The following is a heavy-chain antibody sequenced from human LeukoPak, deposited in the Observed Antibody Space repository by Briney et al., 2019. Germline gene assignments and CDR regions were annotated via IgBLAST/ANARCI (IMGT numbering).Heavy chain of an antibody. CDR3: ARFPDSWNYDY. D-gene: IGHD1-7*01. J-gene: IGHJ4*02. Sequence: GASVKVSCKASGYTFTGYYMHWVRQAPGQGLQWMGWINPNNGDTNYAQKFQGRVTLTRDTSISAVYMDLSSLRSDDTAVYYCARFPDSWNYDYWGQGTLVTVSS. CDR1: GYTFTGYY. V-gene: IGHV1-2*02. CDR2: INPNNGDT.